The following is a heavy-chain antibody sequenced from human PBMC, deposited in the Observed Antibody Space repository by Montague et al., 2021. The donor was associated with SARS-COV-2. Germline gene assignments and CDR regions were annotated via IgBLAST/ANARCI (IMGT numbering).Heavy chain of an antibody. D-gene: IGHD1-14*01. CDR2: ISSSGLTT. Sequence: SLRLSCPASRFTFSEHYMSWIRQAPGKGLEWVSYISSSGLTTYYADSVKGRFTISRDNAKKSLYLEMDSLRVEDTAVYYCARDLGHHRYYAMDVWGHGTTATVSS. CDR1: RFTFSEHY. V-gene: IGHV3-11*01. J-gene: IGHJ6*01. CDR3: ARDLGHHRYYAMDV.